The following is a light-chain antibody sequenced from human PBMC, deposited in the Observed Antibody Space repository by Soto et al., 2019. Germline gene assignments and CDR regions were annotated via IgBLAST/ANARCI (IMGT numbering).Light chain of an antibody. Sequence: EIGLIQSPATLSFSAGERAALSCRASQSVSSYLAWYQQKPGQAPRLLIYDASNRATGIPARFSGSGSGTDFTLTISSLEPEDFAVYYCQQRSNWPPITFGQGTRLEIK. CDR1: QSVSSY. V-gene: IGKV3-11*01. CDR3: QQRSNWPPIT. CDR2: DAS. J-gene: IGKJ5*01.